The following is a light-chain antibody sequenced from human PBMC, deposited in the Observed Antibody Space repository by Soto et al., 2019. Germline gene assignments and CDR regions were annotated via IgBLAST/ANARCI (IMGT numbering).Light chain of an antibody. CDR1: QSIDSW. CDR2: DAT. CDR3: QHYNSYSGA. J-gene: IGKJ1*01. V-gene: IGKV1-5*01. Sequence: DNQMTHPPSSLSASVGDLLTIPCRPSQSIDSWLAWYQQKPGKARKVLIWDATTLHRGVAAIFIGSRSGTEFTITMSSLEPDDFATYYCQHYNSYSGAFCQGTKVDVK.